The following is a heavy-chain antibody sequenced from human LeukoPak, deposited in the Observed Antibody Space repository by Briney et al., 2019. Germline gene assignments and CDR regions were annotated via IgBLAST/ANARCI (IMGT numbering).Heavy chain of an antibody. J-gene: IGHJ4*02. V-gene: IGHV3-23*01. CDR3: AKDMLRYYYDSSGYPGY. Sequence: GGSLRLSCAASGFTFSSYAMSWVRQAPGKGLEWVSAISGSGGSTYYADSVKGRFTISRDNSKNTLYLQMNSLRAEDTAVYYCAKDMLRYYYDSSGYPGYWGQGTLVTVSS. CDR2: ISGSGGST. CDR1: GFTFSSYA. D-gene: IGHD3-22*01.